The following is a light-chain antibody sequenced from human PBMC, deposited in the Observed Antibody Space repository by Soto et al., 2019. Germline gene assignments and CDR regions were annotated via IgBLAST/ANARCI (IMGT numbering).Light chain of an antibody. J-gene: IGKJ5*01. CDR1: QSVSSY. V-gene: IGKV3-15*01. CDR3: QQYYNWPRT. Sequence: EIVLTQSPATLSLSPGERATLSCRASQSVSSYLAWYQQKPGQAPRLLFYGASTRATGLPARFSGTGSGIEFTLTINSLQAEDSAVYYCQQYYNWPRTFGQGTRLEIK. CDR2: GAS.